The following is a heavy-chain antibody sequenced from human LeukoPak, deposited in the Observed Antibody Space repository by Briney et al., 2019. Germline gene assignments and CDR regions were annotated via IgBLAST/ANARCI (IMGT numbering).Heavy chain of an antibody. D-gene: IGHD2-15*01. Sequence: LKISCKGSGYRFTSDWIGWVRQMPGKGLEWMGITYPGDSDTRYSPSFQGQVTISADKSVNTAYLQWSSLKASDTAMYYCARLSGRVVCSAGSCYIDSWGRGTLVTVSS. J-gene: IGHJ4*02. CDR3: ARLSGRVVCSAGSCYIDS. V-gene: IGHV5-51*01. CDR1: GYRFTSDW. CDR2: TYPGDSDT.